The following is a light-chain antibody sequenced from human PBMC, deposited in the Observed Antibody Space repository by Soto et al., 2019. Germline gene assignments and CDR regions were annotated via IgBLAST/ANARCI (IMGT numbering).Light chain of an antibody. Sequence: QSVLTQPPSASGTPGQRVTISCSGSSSNIGSNTANWYQQLPGTAPKLLIYTNNQRPSGVPDRFSGSKSGTSASLAISGLQSEDEADDYCAAWDDSLNGRVFGGGTKVTVL. CDR3: AAWDDSLNGRV. J-gene: IGLJ3*02. V-gene: IGLV1-44*01. CDR2: TNN. CDR1: SSNIGSNT.